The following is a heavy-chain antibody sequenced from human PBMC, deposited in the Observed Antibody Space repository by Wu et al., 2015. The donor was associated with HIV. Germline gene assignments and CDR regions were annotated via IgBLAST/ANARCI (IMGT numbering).Heavy chain of an antibody. CDR1: GYTFTSYD. J-gene: IGHJ6*02. D-gene: IGHD6-13*01. V-gene: IGHV1-8*01. CDR2: MNPNSGNT. Sequence: QVQLVQSGAEVKKPGASVKVSCKASGYTFTSYDINWVRQATGQGLEWMGWMNPNSGNTGYAQKFQGRVTMTRNTSISTAYMELSSLRSEDTAVYYCARGRRIAAAGHYYYGMDRLGPRDHGHRLL. CDR3: ARGRRIAAAGHYYYGMDR.